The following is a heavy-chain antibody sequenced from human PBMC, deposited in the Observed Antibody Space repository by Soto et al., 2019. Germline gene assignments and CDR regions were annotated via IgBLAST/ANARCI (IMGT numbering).Heavy chain of an antibody. CDR3: AKTANGWFSAFDI. CDR2: ISGSGTTA. CDR1: GFIFSSYA. D-gene: IGHD6-19*01. J-gene: IGHJ3*02. V-gene: IGHV3-23*01. Sequence: EVQLLESGGGLVQPGGSLRLSCAASGFIFSSYAMSWVRQAPGKGLEWVSAISGSGTTAYYADSVKGRFTFSRDNSKKTRYLQMNSLRAEDTAVYYCAKTANGWFSAFDIWGQGTMVTVSS.